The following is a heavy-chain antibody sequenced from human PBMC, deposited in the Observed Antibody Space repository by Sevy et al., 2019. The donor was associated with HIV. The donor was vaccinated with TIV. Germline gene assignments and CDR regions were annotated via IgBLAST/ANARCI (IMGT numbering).Heavy chain of an antibody. V-gene: IGHV3-33*06. CDR2: IWYDGSNE. CDR1: GFTFSSYG. CDR3: AKVGTRSGWYSYYYYYMDV. Sequence: GGSLRLSCAASGFTFSSYGMHWVRQAPGKGLEWVAVIWYDGSNEYYADSVKGRFTISRDNSKNTLYLQMNSLRAEDTAVYYCAKVGTRSGWYSYYYYYMDVWGKGTTVTVSS. J-gene: IGHJ6*03. D-gene: IGHD6-19*01.